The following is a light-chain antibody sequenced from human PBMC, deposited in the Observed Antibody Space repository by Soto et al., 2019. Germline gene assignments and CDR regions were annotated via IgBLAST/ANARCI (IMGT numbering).Light chain of an antibody. CDR3: QQYGASVT. CDR1: QGVSSSY. V-gene: IGKV3-20*01. J-gene: IGKJ3*01. CDR2: GAS. Sequence: EIVLTQSPGTLSLSPVEGATLSCRASQGVSSSYLAWYQHKPGQAPRLLIYGASSRASGIPDRFSGSGSGTDFTLTINRLEAEDVAVYYCQQYGASVTFGPGTKVDLK.